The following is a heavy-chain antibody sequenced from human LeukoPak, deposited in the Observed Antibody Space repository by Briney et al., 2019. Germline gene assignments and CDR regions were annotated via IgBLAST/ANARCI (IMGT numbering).Heavy chain of an antibody. CDR3: ARVGGGPYYDILTGFDY. V-gene: IGHV4-61*08. D-gene: IGHD3-9*01. J-gene: IGHJ4*02. CDR1: GGSISSDDYY. CDR2: IYYSGST. Sequence: SQTLSLTCTVSGGSISSDDYYWSWIRQPPGKGLEWIGYIYYSGSTNYNPSLKSRVTISVDTSKNQFSLKLSSVTAADTAVYYCARVGGGPYYDILTGFDYWGQGTLVTVSS.